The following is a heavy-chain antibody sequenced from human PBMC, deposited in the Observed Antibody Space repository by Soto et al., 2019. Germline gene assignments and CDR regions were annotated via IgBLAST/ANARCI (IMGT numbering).Heavy chain of an antibody. CDR1: GFTFSSYA. CDR2: ISYDGSNK. J-gene: IGHJ6*02. CDR3: ARDGELVGAPHYYYYGMDV. D-gene: IGHD1-26*01. V-gene: IGHV3-30-3*01. Sequence: GGSLRLSCAASGFTFSSYAMHWVRQAPGKGLEWVAVISYDGSNKYYADSVKGRFTISRDNSKNTLYLHMNSLRAEDTAVYYCARDGELVGAPHYYYYGMDVWGQGTTVTVSS.